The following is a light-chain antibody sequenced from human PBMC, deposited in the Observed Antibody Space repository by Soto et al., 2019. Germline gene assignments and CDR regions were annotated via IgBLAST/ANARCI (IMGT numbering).Light chain of an antibody. V-gene: IGKV3D-15*01. J-gene: IGKJ1*01. CDR2: DAS. CDR3: QQCNNMPRT. Sequence: EIVLTQSPGTLSLSPGEIALLSCRASQNISSYLAWYQQRPGQAPRLLIYDASTRATGIPARFSGSGSGAEFTLTISSLQSEDFATYYCQQCNNMPRTFGQGTKVDIK. CDR1: QNISSY.